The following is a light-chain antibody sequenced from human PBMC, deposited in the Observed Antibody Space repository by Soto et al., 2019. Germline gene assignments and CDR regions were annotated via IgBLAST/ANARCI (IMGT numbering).Light chain of an antibody. V-gene: IGKV3-15*01. J-gene: IGKJ4*01. Sequence: EIVMTQSPAPRSVSPGERATLSCRASQSVSSNLAWYQQQPGQAPRLLIYGASTRATGFPARFSGSGSGTEFTLTISSLQSEDFAVYYCQQYNNWPLTFGGGTKVEIK. CDR1: QSVSSN. CDR3: QQYNNWPLT. CDR2: GAS.